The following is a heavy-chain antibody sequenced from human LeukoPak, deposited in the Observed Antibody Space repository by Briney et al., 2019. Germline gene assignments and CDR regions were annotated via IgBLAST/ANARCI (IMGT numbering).Heavy chain of an antibody. Sequence: PGGSLRLSCAASGFTFSTYAMHWVRQAPGKGLEWVGLISYDGSNEFYADSVKGRFTISRDNSKNTVYLLMNSLRGADTALYYCARNRPPYSGSYSGFDYWGQGTLVTVSS. CDR1: GFTFSTYA. J-gene: IGHJ4*02. CDR2: ISYDGSNE. D-gene: IGHD1-26*01. V-gene: IGHV3-30-3*01. CDR3: ARNRPPYSGSYSGFDY.